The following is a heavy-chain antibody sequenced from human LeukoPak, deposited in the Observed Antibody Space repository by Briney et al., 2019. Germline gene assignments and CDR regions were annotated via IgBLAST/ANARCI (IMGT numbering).Heavy chain of an antibody. V-gene: IGHV5-51*01. CDR2: IYPGDSDT. D-gene: IGHD3-3*01. Sequence: GESLKISCQGSGYSFTSYWIGWVRQMPGKGLEWMGIIYPGDSDTRYSPSFQGQVTISADKSISTPYLQWSSLNASDTAMYYCARRFYDFWIGEGWFDPWGKGTLVTVSS. CDR3: ARRFYDFWIGEGWFDP. CDR1: GYSFTSYW. J-gene: IGHJ5*02.